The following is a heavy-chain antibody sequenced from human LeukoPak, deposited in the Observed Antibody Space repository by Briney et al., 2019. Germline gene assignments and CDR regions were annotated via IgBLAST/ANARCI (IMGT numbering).Heavy chain of an antibody. V-gene: IGHV4-34*01. Sequence: SETPSLTCAVYGGSFSGYYWSWIRQPPGKGLEWIGEINHTGSTNYNPSLKSRVTISVDTSKNQFSLKLSSVTAADTAMYYCARGEAGYCSSTSCYGFRWFAPWGQGPLVTVSS. CDR1: GGSFSGYY. CDR2: INHTGST. CDR3: ARGEAGYCSSTSCYGFRWFAP. D-gene: IGHD2-2*01. J-gene: IGHJ5*02.